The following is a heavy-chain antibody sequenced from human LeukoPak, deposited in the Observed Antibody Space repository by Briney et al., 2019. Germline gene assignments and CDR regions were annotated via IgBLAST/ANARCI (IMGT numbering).Heavy chain of an antibody. CDR3: ARKGVGATVVDY. CDR1: GFTFSSYS. D-gene: IGHD1-26*01. CDR2: ISSSSSYI. V-gene: IGHV3-21*01. J-gene: IGHJ4*02. Sequence: GSLRLSCAPSGFTFSSYSMNWVREAPGKGLEWVSSISSSSSYIYYADSVKGRFTISRDNAKNSLYLQMNSLRAEDTAVYYCARKGVGATVVDYWGQGTLVTVSS.